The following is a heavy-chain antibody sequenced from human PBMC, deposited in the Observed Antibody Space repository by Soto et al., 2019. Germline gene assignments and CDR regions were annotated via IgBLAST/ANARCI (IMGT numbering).Heavy chain of an antibody. J-gene: IGHJ3*02. CDR1: GFTFSDYD. CDR3: ARFYDSRRAAFDI. CDR2: ISSSGSTI. V-gene: IGHV3-11*01. D-gene: IGHD3-22*01. Sequence: PGGSLRLSCAASGFTFSDYDMSWIRQAPGKGLEWVSYISSSGSTIYYADSVKGRFTISRDNAKNSLYLQMNSLRAEDTAVYYCARFYDSRRAAFDIWGQGTMVTVSS.